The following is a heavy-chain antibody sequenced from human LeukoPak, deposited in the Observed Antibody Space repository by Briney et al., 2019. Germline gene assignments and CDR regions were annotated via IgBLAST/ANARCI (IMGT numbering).Heavy chain of an antibody. CDR1: GFTFRNHG. Sequence: GGSLRLSRAASGFTFRNHGMDWVRQAPGKGLEWVSGISLSGDITYYADSVKGRFTISRDNSKNTLYLEVISLTAEDTAVYYCAKDDAWLRFGEWSQGTLVTVSS. D-gene: IGHD3-10*01. J-gene: IGHJ4*02. CDR3: AKDDAWLRFGE. CDR2: ISLSGDIT. V-gene: IGHV3-23*01.